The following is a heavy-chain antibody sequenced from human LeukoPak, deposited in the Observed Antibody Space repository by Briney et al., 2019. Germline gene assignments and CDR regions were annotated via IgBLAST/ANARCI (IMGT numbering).Heavy chain of an antibody. CDR1: GFTFSNFA. D-gene: IGHD6-6*01. J-gene: IGHJ5*02. Sequence: PGGSLRLSCAASGFTFSNFAMNWVRQAPGKGLEWVSHIGGTGGNIHYADSVKGRFTISRDNSKNTLYLQMNSLTAEDTAMYYCASERQLVLWFDPWGQGTLVTVSS. V-gene: IGHV3-23*01. CDR3: ASERQLVLWFDP. CDR2: IGGTGGNI.